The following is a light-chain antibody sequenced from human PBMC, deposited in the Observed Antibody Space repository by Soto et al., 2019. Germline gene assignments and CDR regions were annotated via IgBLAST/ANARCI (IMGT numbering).Light chain of an antibody. CDR2: GVS. CDR1: QGISSL. V-gene: IGKV1-12*01. J-gene: IGKJ1*01. Sequence: DIQMTQSPSSVSASVGDRVTITCRASQGISSLLAWYQQKPGKAPKLLIYGVSSLKSGVPARFSGSGSGTDFTLTISSLQPEDFATYYCQQANSFPRTFGQGTKVDIK. CDR3: QQANSFPRT.